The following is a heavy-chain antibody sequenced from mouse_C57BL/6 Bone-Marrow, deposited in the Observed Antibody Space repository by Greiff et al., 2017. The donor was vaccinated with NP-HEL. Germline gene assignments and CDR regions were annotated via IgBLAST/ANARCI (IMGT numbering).Heavy chain of an antibody. V-gene: IGHV7-3*01. Sequence: EVQGVESGGGLVQPGGSLSLSCAASGFTFTDYYMSWVRQPPGKALEWLGFIRNKANGYTTEYSASVKGRFTISRDNSQSILYLQMNALRAEDSATYYCAIYGGYSPYYFDYWGQGTTLTVSS. CDR1: GFTFTDYY. J-gene: IGHJ2*01. CDR2: IRNKANGYTT. CDR3: AIYGGYSPYYFDY. D-gene: IGHD3-1*01.